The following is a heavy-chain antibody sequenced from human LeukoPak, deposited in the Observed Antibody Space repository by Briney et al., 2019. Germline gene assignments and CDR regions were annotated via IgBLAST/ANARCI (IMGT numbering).Heavy chain of an antibody. CDR1: GGSFSGYY. V-gene: IGHV4-34*01. D-gene: IGHD6-19*01. CDR3: ARQSSGPTDAFDI. J-gene: IGHJ3*02. Sequence: PSETLSLTCAVYGGSFSGYYWSWIRQPPGKGLEWIGEINHSGSTNYNPSLKSRVTISVDTSKNQFSLKLSSVTAADTAVYYCARQSSGPTDAFDIWGQGTMVTVS. CDR2: INHSGST.